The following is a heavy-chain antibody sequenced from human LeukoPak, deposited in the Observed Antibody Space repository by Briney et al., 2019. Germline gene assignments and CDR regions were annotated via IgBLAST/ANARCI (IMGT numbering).Heavy chain of an antibody. V-gene: IGHV4-30-2*01. D-gene: IGHD3-22*01. CDR1: GGSISSGGYY. CDR2: INHSGST. CDR3: ARGSRLLGYPA. J-gene: IGHJ5*02. Sequence: KPSQTLSLTCTVSGGSISSGGYYWSWIRQPPGKGLEWIGEINHSGSTNYNPSLKSRVTISVDTSKNQFSLKLSSVTAADTAVYYCARGSRLLGYPAWGQGTLVTVSS.